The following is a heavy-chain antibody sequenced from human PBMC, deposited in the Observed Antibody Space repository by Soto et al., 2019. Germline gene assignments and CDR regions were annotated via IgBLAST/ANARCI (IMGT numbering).Heavy chain of an antibody. CDR3: AKSPTVTTPFFFD. V-gene: IGHV3-23*01. CDR1: GFTFSSYA. J-gene: IGHJ4*02. CDR2: ISGGGGST. D-gene: IGHD4-4*01. Sequence: EVQLLESGGGLVQPGGSLRLSCAASGFTFSSYAMSWVRQAPGKGLEWVSGISGGGGSTYYADSYYADSVRGRFTISRDNSKNTLFLQMNSLRAEDTAVYYCAKSPTVTTPFFFDWGPGALVTVSS.